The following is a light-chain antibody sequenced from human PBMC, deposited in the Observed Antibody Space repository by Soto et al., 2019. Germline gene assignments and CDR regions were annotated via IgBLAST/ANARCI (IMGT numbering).Light chain of an antibody. CDR1: SGDVGAYNS. V-gene: IGLV2-14*01. Sequence: QSALTQPASVSGSPGQSIIISCTGTSGDVGAYNSVSWYQQHPGKAPKLMISDVSNRPSGVSNRFSGSKSGNTASLTISGLQAEDEADYYCNSYTTSSTLVFGGGTQRTVL. CDR3: NSYTTSSTLV. J-gene: IGLJ2*01. CDR2: DVS.